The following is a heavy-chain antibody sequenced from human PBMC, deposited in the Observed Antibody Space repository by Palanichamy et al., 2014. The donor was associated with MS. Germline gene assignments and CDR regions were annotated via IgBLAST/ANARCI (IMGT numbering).Heavy chain of an antibody. CDR2: MYPNSGNT. D-gene: IGHD3-3*01. V-gene: IGHV1-8*01. CDR3: ARSGYYDFWSGYSYYYGMDV. Sequence: QVQLVQSGAEVKKPGASVKVSCKASGYTFTSYDINWVRQATGQGLEWMGWMYPNSGNTGYAQKFQGRVTMTRNTSISTAYMELSSLRSEDTAVYYCARSGYYDFWSGYSYYYGMDVWGQGTTVTVSS. CDR1: GYTFTSYD. J-gene: IGHJ6*02.